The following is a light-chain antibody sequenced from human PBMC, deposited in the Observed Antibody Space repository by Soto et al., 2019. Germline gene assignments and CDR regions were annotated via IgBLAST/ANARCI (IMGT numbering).Light chain of an antibody. Sequence: DIQMTQSPSSLSASVGDRVTITCRASQSISSYLNWYQQKPGKAPKLLIYAASNLQSGVPSRLSGSGSGTDFTLTISSLQPEDFATYYFQQSYTTPRTFGQGTKLEIK. CDR3: QQSYTTPRT. CDR1: QSISSY. V-gene: IGKV1-39*01. CDR2: AAS. J-gene: IGKJ2*01.